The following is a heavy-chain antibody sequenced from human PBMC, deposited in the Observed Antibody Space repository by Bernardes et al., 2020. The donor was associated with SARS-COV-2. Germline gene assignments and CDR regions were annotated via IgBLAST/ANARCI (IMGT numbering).Heavy chain of an antibody. CDR2: VSPKSGAT. D-gene: IGHD2-21*01. CDR3: AGTFDYDRGGDSLFDL. CDR1: GYTFSDYY. Sequence: ASVKVSCTASGYTFSDYYTHWLRQVPGQGLEWMGWVSPKSGATNHAQKLQGRVTMTSDTSIRTDYMELSRLRSDHTAVYYCAGTFDYDRGGDSLFDLWGQGTPVTVSS. V-gene: IGHV1-2*02. J-gene: IGHJ4*02.